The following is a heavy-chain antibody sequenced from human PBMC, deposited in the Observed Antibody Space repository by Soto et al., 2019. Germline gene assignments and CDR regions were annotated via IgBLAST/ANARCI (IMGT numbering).Heavy chain of an antibody. J-gene: IGHJ6*02. V-gene: IGHV1-2*02. CDR3: ARDEDCSSTSCYYYGMDV. Sequence: GASVKVSCKASGYTFTGYYMHWVRRAPGQGLEWMGWINPNSGGTNYAQKFQGRVTMTRDTSISTAYMELSRLRSDDTAVYYCARDEDCSSTSCYYYGMDVWGQGTTVTVYS. CDR2: INPNSGGT. D-gene: IGHD2-2*01. CDR1: GYTFTGYY.